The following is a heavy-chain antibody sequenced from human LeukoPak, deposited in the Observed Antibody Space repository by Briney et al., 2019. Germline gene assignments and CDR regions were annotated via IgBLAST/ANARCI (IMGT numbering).Heavy chain of an antibody. CDR1: GFTFSSYA. V-gene: IGHV3-23*01. D-gene: IGHD2-2*01. J-gene: IGHJ4*02. CDR2: ISDSGGST. Sequence: GGSLRLSCAASGFTFSSYAMNLFRQAPGKGLEWVSFISDSGGSTYYAESVKGRFTISRDNSKNTLYLQMSSLRAEDTAIYYCAKDASRRPSDYWGPGTLVTVSS. CDR3: AKDASRRPSDY.